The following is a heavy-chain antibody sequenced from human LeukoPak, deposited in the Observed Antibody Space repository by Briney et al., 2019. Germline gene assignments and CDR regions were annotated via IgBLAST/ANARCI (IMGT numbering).Heavy chain of an antibody. D-gene: IGHD3-22*01. CDR1: GGSISSYY. Sequence: SETLSLTCTVSGGSISSYYWSWIRQPPGKGLEWIGYIYYSGSTNYNPSLKSRVTISVDTSKNQFSLKLSSVTAADTAVYYRARAPRRYDSSVRGAFDIWGQGTMVTVSS. V-gene: IGHV4-59*01. CDR2: IYYSGST. CDR3: ARAPRRYDSSVRGAFDI. J-gene: IGHJ3*02.